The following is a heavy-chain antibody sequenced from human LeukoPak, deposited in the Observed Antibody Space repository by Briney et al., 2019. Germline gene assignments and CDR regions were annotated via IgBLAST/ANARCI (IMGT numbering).Heavy chain of an antibody. Sequence: SETLSLTCAVYGGSFSGYYWSWIRQPPGKGLEWIGYIYYSGSTNYNPSLKSRVTISVDTSKNQFSLKLSSVTAADTAVYYCARGLWFGEFRFDYWGQGTLVTVSS. CDR2: IYYSGST. CDR1: GGSFSGYY. V-gene: IGHV4-59*01. CDR3: ARGLWFGEFRFDY. J-gene: IGHJ4*02. D-gene: IGHD3-10*01.